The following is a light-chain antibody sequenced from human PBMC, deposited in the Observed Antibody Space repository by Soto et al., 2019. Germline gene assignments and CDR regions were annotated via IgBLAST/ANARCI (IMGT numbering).Light chain of an antibody. V-gene: IGKV1-5*03. J-gene: IGKJ3*01. CDR1: QSISSW. Sequence: DIQMTQSPSTLSASVGDRVTITCRASQSISSWLAWYQQKPGKAPKLLIYKASSLESGVPSRFSGSGSGTEFTFTISSLQPDDFAAYYCLHYNSYSRAFGPGTKVDVK. CDR2: KAS. CDR3: LHYNSYSRA.